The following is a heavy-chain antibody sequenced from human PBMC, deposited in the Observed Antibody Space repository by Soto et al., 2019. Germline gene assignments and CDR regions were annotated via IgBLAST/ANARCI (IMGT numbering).Heavy chain of an antibody. V-gene: IGHV4-59*01. Sequence: SETLSLTCTVSGGSISSYYLSWIRQPPGKGLEWIGYIYYSGSTNYNPSLKSRVTISVDTSKNQFSLKLSSVTAADTAVYYCARASYGYPYYFDYWGQGTLVTSPQ. CDR1: GGSISSYY. CDR3: ARASYGYPYYFDY. D-gene: IGHD5-18*01. J-gene: IGHJ4*02. CDR2: IYYSGST.